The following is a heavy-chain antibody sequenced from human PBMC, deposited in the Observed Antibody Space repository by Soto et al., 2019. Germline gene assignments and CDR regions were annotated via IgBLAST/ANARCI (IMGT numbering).Heavy chain of an antibody. CDR1: GYSISIGYY. Sequence: PSETLSLTCAVSGYSISIGYYCNCIRQSPGKGLEWIGCVYYNGITFYNSSLKSRVTMTADTSKNHFSLRLTSVTAADTAVYFCARGVTGTLDYWGQGALVTVSS. D-gene: IGHD1-1*01. J-gene: IGHJ4*02. V-gene: IGHV4-38-2*01. CDR3: ARGVTGTLDY. CDR2: VYYNGIT.